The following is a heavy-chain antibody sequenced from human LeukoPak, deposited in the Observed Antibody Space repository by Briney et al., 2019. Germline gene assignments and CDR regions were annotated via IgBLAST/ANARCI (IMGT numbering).Heavy chain of an antibody. CDR3: AKVLGPLRLSYFQH. J-gene: IGHJ1*01. V-gene: IGHV3-30*18. D-gene: IGHD2-8*02. CDR2: ISYDGSNK. CDR1: GFTFSDFG. Sequence: PGGSLRLSCVGSGFTFSDFGIHWVRQAPGKGLEWVAIISYDGSNKYYADSVKGRFTISRDNSKNTLYLQMNSLRAEDTAVYYCAKVLGPLRLSYFQHWGQGTLVTVSS.